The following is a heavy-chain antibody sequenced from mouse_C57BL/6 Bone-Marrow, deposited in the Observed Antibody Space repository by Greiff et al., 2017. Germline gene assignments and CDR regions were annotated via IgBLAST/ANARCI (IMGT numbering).Heavy chain of an antibody. CDR2: IHPNSGST. V-gene: IGHV1-64*01. Sequence: VQLQQPGAELVKPGASVKLSCKASGYTFTSYWLHWVKQRPGQGLEWIGMIHPNSGSTNYNEKFKSKATLTVDKSSSTAYMQLSSLTSEDSAVYYCARRTTVGFDYWGQGTTLTVSS. CDR1: GYTFTSYW. CDR3: ARRTTVGFDY. J-gene: IGHJ2*01. D-gene: IGHD1-1*01.